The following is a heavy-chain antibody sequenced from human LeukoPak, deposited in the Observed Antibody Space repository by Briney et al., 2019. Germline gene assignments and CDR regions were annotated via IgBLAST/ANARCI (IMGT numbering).Heavy chain of an antibody. D-gene: IGHD3-22*01. V-gene: IGHV3-21*01. CDR1: GFTFSSYS. J-gene: IGHJ4*02. Sequence: GGSLRLSCAASGFTFSSYSMNWVRQAPGKGLEWVSSISSSSSYIYYADSVKGRFTISRDNAKNSLYLQMNSLRAEDTAVYYCARDDDRPDNGLDYWGQGTLVTVSS. CDR3: ARDDDRPDNGLDY. CDR2: ISSSSSYI.